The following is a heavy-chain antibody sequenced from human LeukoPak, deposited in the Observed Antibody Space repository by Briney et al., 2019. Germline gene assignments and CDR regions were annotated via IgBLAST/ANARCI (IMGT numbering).Heavy chain of an antibody. Sequence: ASVKVSCKASGYTFTSYDINWARQATGQRLEWMGWMNPNSGNTGYAQKFHGRVTMTRNTSISTAYMELSSLRSEDTAVYYCARATKTMVRGVIITYSYYYMDVWGKGTTVTISS. V-gene: IGHV1-8*01. CDR2: MNPNSGNT. J-gene: IGHJ6*03. CDR1: GYTFTSYD. CDR3: ARATKTMVRGVIITYSYYYMDV. D-gene: IGHD3-10*01.